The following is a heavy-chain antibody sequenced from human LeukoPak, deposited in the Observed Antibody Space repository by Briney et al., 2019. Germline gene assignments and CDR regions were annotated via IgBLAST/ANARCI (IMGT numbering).Heavy chain of an antibody. V-gene: IGHV1-8*03. CDR2: MNPNSGNT. J-gene: IGHJ4*02. Sequence: GASVKVSCKASGHTFTSYDINWVRQATGQGLEWMGWMNPNSGNTAYAQKFQGRVTITRNTSISTAYMELSSLRSEDTAVYYCARDDALLYYYDSSGYIDYWGQGTLVTVSS. CDR1: GHTFTSYD. D-gene: IGHD3-22*01. CDR3: ARDDALLYYYDSSGYIDY.